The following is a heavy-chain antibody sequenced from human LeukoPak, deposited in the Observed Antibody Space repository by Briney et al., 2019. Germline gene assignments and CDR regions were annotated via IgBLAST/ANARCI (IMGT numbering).Heavy chain of an antibody. CDR2: IIPIFGTA. CDR3: ARYGSSWYYFDY. Sequence: SVKVSCKASGGTFSSYAISWVRQAPGQGLEWMGGIIPIFGTANYAQKFQGRVTITADKSTSTAYMELSSLRSEDTAVYYCARYGSSWYYFDYWGQGTLVTVSS. CDR1: GGTFSSYA. J-gene: IGHJ4*02. D-gene: IGHD6-13*01. V-gene: IGHV1-69*06.